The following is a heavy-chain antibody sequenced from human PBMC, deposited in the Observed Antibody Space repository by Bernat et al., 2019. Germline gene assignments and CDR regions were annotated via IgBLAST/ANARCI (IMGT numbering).Heavy chain of an antibody. V-gene: IGHV3-64*01. D-gene: IGHD6-19*01. CDR3: ARGSGAVAGTTDY. CDR2: ISSNGGST. CDR1: GFTFSSYA. J-gene: IGHJ4*02. Sequence: EVQLVESGGGLVQPGGSLRLSCAASGFTFSSYAMHWVRQAPGKGLEYVSAISSNGGSTYSANSVKGRFTISRDNSKNTLYLQMGSLRAEDMAVYYCARGSGAVAGTTDYWGQGTLVTVSS.